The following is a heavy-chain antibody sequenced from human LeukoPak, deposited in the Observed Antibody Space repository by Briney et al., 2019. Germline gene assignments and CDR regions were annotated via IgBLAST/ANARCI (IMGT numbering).Heavy chain of an antibody. D-gene: IGHD1-14*01. CDR2: IYYSGST. Sequence: SQTLSLTCTVSGGSISSGGYYWSWIRQHPGKGLEWIGCIYYSGSTYYNPSLKSRVTISVDTSKNQFSLKLSSVTAADTAVYYCARVTGPHPKNWYFDLWGRGTLVTVSS. J-gene: IGHJ2*01. CDR3: ARVTGPHPKNWYFDL. CDR1: GGSISSGGYY. V-gene: IGHV4-31*03.